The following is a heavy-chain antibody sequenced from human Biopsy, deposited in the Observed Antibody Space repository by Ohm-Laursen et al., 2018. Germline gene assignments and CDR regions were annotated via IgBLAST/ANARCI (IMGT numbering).Heavy chain of an antibody. D-gene: IGHD3-16*01. CDR2: IHSDCTTP. CDR1: GSTFSNTW. CDR3: YQTNPSRVAGGVALLDH. V-gene: IGHV3-74*01. Sequence: GSLRLSCAASGSTFSNTWMHWACQPPGKGLMWVARIHSDCTTPTDADSVKGRFSISRDNAKNTVYLQMNRLGIDDTAVYYCYQTNPSRVAGGVALLDHWGQGALVTVSS. J-gene: IGHJ4*02.